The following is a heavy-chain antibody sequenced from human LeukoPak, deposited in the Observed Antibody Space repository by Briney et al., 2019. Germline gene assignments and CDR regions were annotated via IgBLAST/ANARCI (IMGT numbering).Heavy chain of an antibody. CDR1: GGSISSSSYY. CDR3: ARDFHYYYYYYMDV. CDR2: IYYSGST. V-gene: IGHV4-39*07. Sequence: PSETLSLTCTVSGGSISSSSYYWGWIRQPPGKGLEWIGSIYYSGSTYYNPSLKSRVTMSVDTSKNQFSLKLSSVTAADTAVYYCARDFHYYYYYYMDVWGKGTTVTVSS. J-gene: IGHJ6*03.